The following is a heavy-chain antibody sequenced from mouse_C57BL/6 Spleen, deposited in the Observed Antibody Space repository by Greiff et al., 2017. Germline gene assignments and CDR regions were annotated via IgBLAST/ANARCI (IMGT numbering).Heavy chain of an antibody. CDR3: ARNLANWEAMGD. J-gene: IGHJ4*01. Sequence: VQLQQSGPGLVQPSQSLSITCTVSGFSLTSYGVHWVRQSPGKGLEWLGVIWSGGSTDYNAAIISRLSISKDNSKSQVFFRMNSLQADDTAIYYSARNLANWEAMGDWGQGASVTV. CDR2: IWSGGST. D-gene: IGHD4-1*01. V-gene: IGHV2-2*01. CDR1: GFSLTSYG.